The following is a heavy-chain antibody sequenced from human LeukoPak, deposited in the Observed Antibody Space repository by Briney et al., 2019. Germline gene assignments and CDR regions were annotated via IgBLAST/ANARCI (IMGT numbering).Heavy chain of an antibody. D-gene: IGHD3-10*01. J-gene: IGHJ5*02. V-gene: IGHV4-30-4*08. CDR3: VRDRNYYGSGSLNWFDP. CDR2: IYYSGST. Sequence: TSQTLSLTCTVSGGSISSGGYYWSWIRQHPGKGLEWIGYIYYSGSTYYNASLKSRVTISRDTSKNQFSLKLNSVTAADTAVYYCVRDRNYYGSGSLNWFDPWGQGTLVTVSS. CDR1: GGSISSGGYY.